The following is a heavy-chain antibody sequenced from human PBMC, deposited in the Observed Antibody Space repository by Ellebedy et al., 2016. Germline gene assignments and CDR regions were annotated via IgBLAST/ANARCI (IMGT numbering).Heavy chain of an antibody. V-gene: IGHV1-46*01. CDR2: INPNGDKT. CDR1: GHTFSTYY. Sequence: ASVKVSCKASGHTFSTYYMHWVRQAPGQGLEWMGIINPNGDKTSYAQKFQGRVTMTRDTSTSTVYMELSSLRSEDSAVYFCARELDYYDSSQGGMDVWGQGTTVTVPS. CDR3: ARELDYYDSSQGGMDV. D-gene: IGHD3-22*01. J-gene: IGHJ6*02.